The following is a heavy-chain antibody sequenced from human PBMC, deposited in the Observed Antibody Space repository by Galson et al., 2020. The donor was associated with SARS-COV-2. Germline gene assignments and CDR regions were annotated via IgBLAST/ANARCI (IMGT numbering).Heavy chain of an antibody. V-gene: IGHV1-8*01. Sequence: QGLEWVGWMNPNSGNTGYAQKFQGRVTMTRDTSISTAYMELSSLRSEDTAAYYCARGIVGASTPAFDIWGQGTFVTVSS. CDR3: ARGIVGASTPAFDI. J-gene: IGHJ3*02. D-gene: IGHD1-26*01. CDR2: MNPNSGNT.